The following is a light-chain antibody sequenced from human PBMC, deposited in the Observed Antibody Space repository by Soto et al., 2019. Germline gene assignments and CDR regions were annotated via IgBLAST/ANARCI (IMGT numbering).Light chain of an antibody. CDR3: QQRSNWIS. CDR1: QSVSRY. V-gene: IGKV3-11*01. J-gene: IGKJ5*01. CDR2: DAS. Sequence: EIVWTQSPANLSLAPGVRATLSGRASQSVSRYLAWYQQKPGQAPTLLIYDASYRATGIPARFSGSGSGTDFTLTINSLAPEDFAVYYCQQRSNWISFGQGTRLAI.